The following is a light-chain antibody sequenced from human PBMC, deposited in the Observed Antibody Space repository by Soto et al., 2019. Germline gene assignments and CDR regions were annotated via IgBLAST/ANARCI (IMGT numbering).Light chain of an antibody. Sequence: QSALTQPASVSGSPGQSITISCTGTSSDVGGYKYVSWYQHHPGKAPKLMIYEVSNRPSGVSNRFSGSKSGNTASLTVSGLQAEDEADYYCSSYAGSSNVFGTGTKVTVL. J-gene: IGLJ1*01. V-gene: IGLV2-14*01. CDR3: SSYAGSSNV. CDR2: EVS. CDR1: SSDVGGYKY.